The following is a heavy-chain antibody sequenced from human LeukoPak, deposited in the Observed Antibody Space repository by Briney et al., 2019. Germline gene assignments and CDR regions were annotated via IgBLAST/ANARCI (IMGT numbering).Heavy chain of an antibody. J-gene: IGHJ4*02. Sequence: SETLSLTCTVSGGTFSSYYWNWIRQPPGKGLEWIGYIHYSGSTKYNPSLKSRVTISVDTSKNQFSLKLSSVTAADTAVYYCARWYSSGWAFDYWGQGTLVTVSS. D-gene: IGHD6-19*01. V-gene: IGHV4-59*08. CDR2: IHYSGST. CDR1: GGTFSSYY. CDR3: ARWYSSGWAFDY.